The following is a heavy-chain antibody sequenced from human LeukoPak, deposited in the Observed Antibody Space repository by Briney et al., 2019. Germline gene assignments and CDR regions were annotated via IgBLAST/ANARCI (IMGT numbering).Heavy chain of an antibody. D-gene: IGHD6-19*01. V-gene: IGHV4-59*01. CDR3: ARALGRGWYWFDP. J-gene: IGHJ5*02. Sequence: LETLSLTCTVSGGSISSYYWSWIRQPPGKGLEWIGYIYYSGSTNYNPSLKSRVTISVDTSKNQFSLKLSSVTAADTAVYYCARALGRGWYWFDPWGQGTLVTVSS. CDR1: GGSISSYY. CDR2: IYYSGST.